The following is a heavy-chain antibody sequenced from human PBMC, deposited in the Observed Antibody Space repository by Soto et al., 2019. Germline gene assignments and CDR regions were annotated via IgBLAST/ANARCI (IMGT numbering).Heavy chain of an antibody. Sequence: EVQLVESGGGLVQPGGSLRLSCAASGFTFSSYWMSWVRQAPGKGLEWVANIKQDGSEKYYVDSVKGRFTISRDNAKNSRYLQMNSLRAEDTAVYYCARYTDTAMVLDAFDIWGQGTMVTVSA. V-gene: IGHV3-7*01. CDR1: GFTFSSYW. CDR2: IKQDGSEK. D-gene: IGHD5-18*01. J-gene: IGHJ3*02. CDR3: ARYTDTAMVLDAFDI.